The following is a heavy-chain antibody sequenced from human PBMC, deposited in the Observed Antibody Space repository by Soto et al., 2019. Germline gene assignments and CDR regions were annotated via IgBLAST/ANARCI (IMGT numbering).Heavy chain of an antibody. CDR3: AKDCPTVVVAGYVDAFDI. CDR1: GFTFSSYA. J-gene: IGHJ3*02. Sequence: GGSLRLSCAASGFTFSSYAMSWVRQAPGKGLEWVSAISGSGGSTYYADSVKGRFTISRDNSKNTLYLQMNSLRAEDTAVYYCAKDCPTVVVAGYVDAFDIWGQGTMVTVSS. D-gene: IGHD6-19*01. V-gene: IGHV3-23*01. CDR2: ISGSGGST.